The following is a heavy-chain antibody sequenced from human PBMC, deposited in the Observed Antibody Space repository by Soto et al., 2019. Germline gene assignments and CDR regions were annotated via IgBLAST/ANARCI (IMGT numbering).Heavy chain of an antibody. CDR1: GDSISPYY. CDR3: ARELESYDTNGYSLDAFDI. Sequence: PSETLSLTCTVSGDSISPYYWSWIRQPPGKXLEWIGYIHYSGNTKYSPSLESRVTISLDTSKNQFSLKLTSVTAADTAVYFCARELESYDTNGYSLDAFDIWGQGTMVTVSS. J-gene: IGHJ3*02. D-gene: IGHD3-22*01. V-gene: IGHV4-59*01. CDR2: IHYSGNT.